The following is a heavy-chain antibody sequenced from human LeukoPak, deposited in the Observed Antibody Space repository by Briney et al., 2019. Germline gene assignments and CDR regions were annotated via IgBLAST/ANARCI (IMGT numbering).Heavy chain of an antibody. CDR1: GDRVSSDSAP. J-gene: IGHJ5*02. CDR2: TYYRSKYYN. D-gene: IGHD6-13*01. CDR3: ARGAGEVAAGGIFNVRLTLYNWFDP. Sequence: SQTLSLTCVISGDRVSSDSAPWNWIRQSPSRGLEWLGRTYYRSKYYNDYAVSVKGRITINPDTSKNQFSPQLNSVTPEDTAVYYCARGAGEVAAGGIFNVRLTLYNWFDPWGQGTLVTVSS. V-gene: IGHV6-1*01.